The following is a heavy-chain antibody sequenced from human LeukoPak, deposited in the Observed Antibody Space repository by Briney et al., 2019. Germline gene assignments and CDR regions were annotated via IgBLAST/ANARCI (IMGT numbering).Heavy chain of an antibody. V-gene: IGHV3-30*02. CDR2: IRYDGNNK. Sequence: GGSLKLSCAASGFTFSTYGMHWVRQAPGKGLEWVAFIRYDGNNKYYADFVKGRFTISRDNSKNTLYLHMNSLRTEDTAVYYCAKIEGKYRLANVPDHWGQGTLVTVSS. J-gene: IGHJ4*02. D-gene: IGHD3-16*02. CDR1: GFTFSTYG. CDR3: AKIEGKYRLANVPDH.